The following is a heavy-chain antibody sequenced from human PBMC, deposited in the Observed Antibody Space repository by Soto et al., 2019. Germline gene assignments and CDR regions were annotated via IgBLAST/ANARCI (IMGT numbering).Heavy chain of an antibody. CDR3: TTDYFFGSGTGDY. CDR1: GFTFSDAW. J-gene: IGHJ4*02. CDR2: IISKTDGETA. D-gene: IGHD3-10*01. Sequence: EVQLVESGGGLVKPGGSLRLSCAASGFTFSDAWMTWVRQGPGKGLEWVGRIISKTDGETADYAAPVKGRFSISRDDSKNMLYLQMNSLKTEDTDVYYCTTDYFFGSGTGDYWGQGSLVTVSS. V-gene: IGHV3-15*01.